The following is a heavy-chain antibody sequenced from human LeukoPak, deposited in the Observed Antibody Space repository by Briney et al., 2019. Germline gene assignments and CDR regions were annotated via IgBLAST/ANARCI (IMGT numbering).Heavy chain of an antibody. V-gene: IGHV2-5*02. CDR3: AHRRLDHSNSISEY. Sequence: SGPTLVKPTQTLTLTCTFSGFSLSTSGVGVGWIRQPPGKALEWLALIYWDDDKRYSPSLKSRLTITKDTSKNQVVLTMTNMDPVDTATYYCAHRRLDHSNSISEYWGQGTLVTVSS. CDR1: GFSLSTSGVG. D-gene: IGHD4-11*01. J-gene: IGHJ4*02. CDR2: IYWDDDK.